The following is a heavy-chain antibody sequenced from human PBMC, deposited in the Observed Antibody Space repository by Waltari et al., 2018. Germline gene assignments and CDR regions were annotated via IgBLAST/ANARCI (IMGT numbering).Heavy chain of an antibody. V-gene: IGHV3-9*03. D-gene: IGHD3-22*01. CDR3: AKDKGDSSYYYFDY. Sequence: EVQLVESGGGLVQPGRSLRLSCAASGFTFDAYAMHWVRQAPGKGLEWVSGISWNSGSIGYADSGKGRFTISRDNAKNSLYLQMNSLRAEDMALYYCAKDKGDSSYYYFDYWGQGTLVTVSS. CDR2: ISWNSGSI. CDR1: GFTFDAYA. J-gene: IGHJ4*02.